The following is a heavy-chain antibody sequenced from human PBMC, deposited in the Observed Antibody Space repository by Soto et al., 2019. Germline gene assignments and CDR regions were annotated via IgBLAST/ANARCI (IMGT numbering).Heavy chain of an antibody. D-gene: IGHD2-8*02. CDR3: ARAGRVVWSHPYFDY. CDR1: GYTFTSYG. CDR2: ISAYNGNT. V-gene: IGHV1-18*01. J-gene: IGHJ4*02. Sequence: GASMKVSWKASGYTFTSYGISWVRQAPGQGLEWMGWISAYNGNTNYAQKFQGRVTMTTDTSTSTAYMELRSLRSDDTAVYYCARAGRVVWSHPYFDYWGQGTLVTVSS.